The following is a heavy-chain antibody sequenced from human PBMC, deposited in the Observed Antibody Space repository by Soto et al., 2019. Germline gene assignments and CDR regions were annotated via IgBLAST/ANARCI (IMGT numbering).Heavy chain of an antibody. CDR3: ARDSGIPGKFWYFDI. CDR2: VNPKGGGT. V-gene: IGHV1-2*02. CDR1: GYTFSDYF. Sequence: QVQLAQSGAEVRKPGASVKVSCQTYGYTFSDYFLHWVRQAPGQGPAGMGFVNPKGGGTEYAQKFQGRVTMTSDTSINTVYMELSRLTSDDTAIYYCARDSGIPGKFWYFDIWGQGSLVTVSS. D-gene: IGHD2-21*01. J-gene: IGHJ2*01.